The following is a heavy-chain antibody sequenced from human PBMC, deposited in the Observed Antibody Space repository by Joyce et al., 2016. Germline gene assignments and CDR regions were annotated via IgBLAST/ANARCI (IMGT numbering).Heavy chain of an antibody. D-gene: IGHD1-26*01. CDR1: GFTFGAYG. Sequence: SCVASGFTFGAYGMHWVRQAPGKGLEWVAFMTTDGREKYDADSVKGRLTISRDNSKSTLYAQMNSLRVEDTAVYYCARDGSHYEVDDWGQGTLVTVSS. CDR3: ARDGSHYEVDD. CDR2: MTTDGREK. V-gene: IGHV3-33*01. J-gene: IGHJ4*02.